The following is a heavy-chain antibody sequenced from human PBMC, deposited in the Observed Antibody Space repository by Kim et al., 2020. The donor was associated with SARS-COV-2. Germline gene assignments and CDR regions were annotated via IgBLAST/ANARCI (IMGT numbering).Heavy chain of an antibody. J-gene: IGHJ4*02. V-gene: IGHV3-48*03. CDR2: STV. Sequence: STVYYAAPLKGRFTISRDNAKNSLYLQRNSLRAEDTAVYYCARRVYFDYWGQGTLVTISS. CDR3: ARRVYFDY.